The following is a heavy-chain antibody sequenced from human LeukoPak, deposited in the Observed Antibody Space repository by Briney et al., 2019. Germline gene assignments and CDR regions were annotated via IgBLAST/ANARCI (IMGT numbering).Heavy chain of an antibody. CDR1: GASISSSY. V-gene: IGHV4-59*01. J-gene: IGHJ4*02. D-gene: IGHD6-19*01. CDR3: ARLAVAGTPDDY. Sequence: PSETLSLTCTVSGASISSSYWSWIRQPPGKGLEWIGYISNHGSANYNPSLNSPVTISVDTSKNQFSLKLSSVTAADTAVYYCARLAVAGTPDDYWGQGTLVTVSS. CDR2: ISNHGSA.